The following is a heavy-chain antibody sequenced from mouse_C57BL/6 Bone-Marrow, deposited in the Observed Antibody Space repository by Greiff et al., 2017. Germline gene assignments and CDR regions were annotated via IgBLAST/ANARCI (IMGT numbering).Heavy chain of an antibody. Sequence: EVKLVESEGGLVQPGSSMKLSCTASGFTFSDYYMAWVRQVPEKGLEWVANINYDGSSTYYLDSLKSRFIISRDNAKNILYLQMSSLKSEDTATYYCARETPYYYGSSWNWYFDVWGTGTTVTVSS. J-gene: IGHJ1*03. D-gene: IGHD1-1*01. CDR3: ARETPYYYGSSWNWYFDV. CDR1: GFTFSDYY. V-gene: IGHV5-16*01. CDR2: INYDGSST.